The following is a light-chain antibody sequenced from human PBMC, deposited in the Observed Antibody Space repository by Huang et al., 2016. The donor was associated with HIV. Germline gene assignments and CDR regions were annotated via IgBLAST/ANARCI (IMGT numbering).Light chain of an antibody. CDR2: DAS. CDR1: QDISNH. Sequence: DIQMTQSPSSLSASVGDRVTITCQASQDISNHLNWYQQKPGKAPKLLIYDASDFEIGLPSRFRGSGSGTDFTFTISNLQPEDFATYYCQQYGNLPPPFGPGTKVDIK. J-gene: IGKJ3*01. V-gene: IGKV1-33*01. CDR3: QQYGNLPPP.